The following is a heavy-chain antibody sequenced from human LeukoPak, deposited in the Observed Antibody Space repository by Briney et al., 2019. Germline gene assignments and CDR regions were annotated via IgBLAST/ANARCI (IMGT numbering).Heavy chain of an antibody. CDR1: GGSISTSNYY. V-gene: IGHV4-39*07. Sequence: PSETLSLTCTVSGGSISTSNYYWGWIRQPPGKGLEWIGNIFYSGSTYYSPSLKSRVTISLDTSRNQFSLKLSSVTAADTAVYYCARAYGSGARVDYWGQGTLVTVSS. CDR2: IFYSGST. D-gene: IGHD3-10*01. CDR3: ARAYGSGARVDY. J-gene: IGHJ4*02.